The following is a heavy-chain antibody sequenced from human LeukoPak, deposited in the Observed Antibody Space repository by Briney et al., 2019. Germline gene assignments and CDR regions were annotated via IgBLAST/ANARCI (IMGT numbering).Heavy chain of an antibody. V-gene: IGHV4-39*01. D-gene: IGHD5-12*01. CDR2: IYYSGST. CDR1: GGCISSSSYY. CDR3: ARQETSQSGYDPDAFDI. J-gene: IGHJ3*02. Sequence: PSETLSLTCTVSGGCISSSSYYWVWIRQPPGKGLEWIGSIYYSGSTYYNPSLKSRVTVSVDTSKNQFSLKLSSVTAADTAVYYCARQETSQSGYDPDAFDIWGQGTMVTVSS.